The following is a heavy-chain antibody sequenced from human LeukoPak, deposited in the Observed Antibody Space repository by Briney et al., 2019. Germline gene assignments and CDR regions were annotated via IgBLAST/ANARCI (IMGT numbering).Heavy chain of an antibody. CDR1: GFTFSSYA. V-gene: IGHV3-23*01. Sequence: PGGSLTLSCAASGFTFSSYAMSWVRHAPGKGLEWVSAISGSGGSTYYADSVKGRFTISRDNSKNTLYLQMNSLRAEDTAVYYCAKYYYGSGSSDFDYWGQGTLVTVSS. CDR2: ISGSGGST. CDR3: AKYYYGSGSSDFDY. J-gene: IGHJ4*02. D-gene: IGHD3-10*01.